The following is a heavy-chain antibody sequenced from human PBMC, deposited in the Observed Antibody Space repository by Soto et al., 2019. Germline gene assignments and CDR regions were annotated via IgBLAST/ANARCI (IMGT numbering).Heavy chain of an antibody. J-gene: IGHJ6*03. D-gene: IGHD3-3*01. CDR2: ISGSGGST. CDR1: GVTCSNYA. CDR3: AKDGRFTIFGVVLYYYYYYMDV. Sequence: VRPMRLSWAASGVTCSNYAMLWVRKAQGKGLEWVSAISGSGGSTYYADSVKGRFTISRDNSKNTLYLQMNSLSAEDTAVYYCAKDGRFTIFGVVLYYYYYYMDVWGKGTTVTVSS. V-gene: IGHV3-23*01.